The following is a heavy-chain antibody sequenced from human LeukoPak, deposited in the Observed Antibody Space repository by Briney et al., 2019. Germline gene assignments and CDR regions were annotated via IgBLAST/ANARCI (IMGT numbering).Heavy chain of an antibody. V-gene: IGHV4-39*07. CDR1: SGSISRSTNYY. CDR2: IDYTGYP. CDR3: AREGSSGSDY. Sequence: SETLSLTCNVSSGSISRSTNYYWGWIRQPPGKGLEWIASIDYTGYPKYNPSLKSRVTMSVDTSKNQFSLKLSSVTAADTAVYYCAREGSSGSDYWGQGTLVTVSS. D-gene: IGHD3-22*01. J-gene: IGHJ4*02.